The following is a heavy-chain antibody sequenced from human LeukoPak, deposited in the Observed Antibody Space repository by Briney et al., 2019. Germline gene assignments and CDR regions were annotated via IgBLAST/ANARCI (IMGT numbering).Heavy chain of an antibody. J-gene: IGHJ4*02. CDR2: ISDSGDRA. Sequence: GGSLRLSCAASGFTFSSYAMSWVRQAPGKGLEWVSGISDSGDRAHYADSVKGRFTISRDNSKNTLYLQMNSLRAEDTAVYFCAKQTTGYSGTGVDYWGQGTLVTVSS. V-gene: IGHV3-23*01. CDR1: GFTFSSYA. CDR3: AKQTTGYSGTGVDY. D-gene: IGHD3-10*01.